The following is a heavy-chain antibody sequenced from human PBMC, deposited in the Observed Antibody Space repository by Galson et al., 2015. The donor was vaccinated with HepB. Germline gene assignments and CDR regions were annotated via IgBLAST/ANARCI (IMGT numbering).Heavy chain of an antibody. CDR2: ISYDGSGE. CDR3: ARQVRILEWLFLGYYMDV. CDR1: GFTFSNHA. Sequence: SLRLSCAASGFTFSNHAMHWVCQAPGKGLEWVAVISYDGSGENYADSVKGRFTVSRDNSKNTFSLQMNALSAEDTALYYCARQVRILEWLFLGYYMDVWGKGTTVIVSS. D-gene: IGHD3-3*01. V-gene: IGHV3-30*04. J-gene: IGHJ6*03.